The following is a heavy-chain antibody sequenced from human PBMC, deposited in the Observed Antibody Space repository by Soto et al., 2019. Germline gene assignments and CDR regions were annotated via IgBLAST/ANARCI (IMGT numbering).Heavy chain of an antibody. Sequence: EVQLVESGGTLVQPGGSLRLSCAAYGFTSSSYWMHWVRQAPGKGLVWVSRINRDGDRTDYADSVKGRFAVSRDNAKNTVLLQMNSLRAEDTAVYYCARGVNGYYYVDYWGQGTLVTVSS. CDR1: GFTSSSYW. J-gene: IGHJ4*02. D-gene: IGHD2-8*01. CDR2: INRDGDRT. V-gene: IGHV3-74*01. CDR3: ARGVNGYYYVDY.